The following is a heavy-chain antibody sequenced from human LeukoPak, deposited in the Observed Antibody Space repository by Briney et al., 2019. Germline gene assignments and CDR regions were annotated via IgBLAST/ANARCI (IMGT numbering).Heavy chain of an antibody. D-gene: IGHD2-15*01. Sequence: ASVKVSCKASGYTFTGYYMHWVRQAPGQGLEWMGWINPNSGGTNYAQKFQGRVTMTRDTSISTAYMELSRLRSDDTAVYSCARGQYCSGGSCYAFDYWGQGTLVTVSS. J-gene: IGHJ4*02. CDR1: GYTFTGYY. CDR3: ARGQYCSGGSCYAFDY. V-gene: IGHV1-2*02. CDR2: INPNSGGT.